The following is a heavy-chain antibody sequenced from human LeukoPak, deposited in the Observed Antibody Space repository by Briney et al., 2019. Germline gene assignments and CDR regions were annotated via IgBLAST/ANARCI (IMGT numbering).Heavy chain of an antibody. CDR2: ISYDGKNE. J-gene: IGHJ6*02. D-gene: IGHD2-15*01. V-gene: IGHV3-30*03. Sequence: PGGSLRLSCAASGFTFSNFGMHWVRQAPGKGLEWVAVISYDGKNEYYTDSVKGRFTISRDNAKNTLYLQMNSLRAEDTAVYYCARDYSRYYGMDVWGQGTPVTVSS. CDR1: GFTFSNFG. CDR3: ARDYSRYYGMDV.